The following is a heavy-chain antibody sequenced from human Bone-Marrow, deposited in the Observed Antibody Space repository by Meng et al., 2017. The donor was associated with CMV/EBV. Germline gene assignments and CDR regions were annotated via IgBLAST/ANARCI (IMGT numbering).Heavy chain of an antibody. Sequence: GESLKISCAASGFTFTSYDMHWVRQATGKGLEWVSAIGTAGDTYYPGSVKGRFTISRENAKNSLYLQMNSLRAGDTAVYYCARAGYDFWSGPVDYWGQGTLVTVSS. CDR3: ARAGYDFWSGPVDY. J-gene: IGHJ4*02. CDR2: IGTAGDT. D-gene: IGHD3-3*01. CDR1: GFTFTSYD. V-gene: IGHV3-13*01.